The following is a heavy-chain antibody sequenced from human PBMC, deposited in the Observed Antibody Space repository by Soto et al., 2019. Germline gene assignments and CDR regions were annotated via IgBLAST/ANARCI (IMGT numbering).Heavy chain of an antibody. J-gene: IGHJ4*02. D-gene: IGHD4-17*01. CDR3: ARDSQSDYALDY. Sequence: EVQLVESGGGLVQPGGSLRLSCAASGFTVSSNYMSWVRQAPGKGLEWVSVIYSGGSTYYADSVKGRFTISRDNSKNTLYIQMNSLRAEDTAVYYCARDSQSDYALDYWGQGTLVTVSS. V-gene: IGHV3-66*01. CDR2: IYSGGST. CDR1: GFTVSSNY.